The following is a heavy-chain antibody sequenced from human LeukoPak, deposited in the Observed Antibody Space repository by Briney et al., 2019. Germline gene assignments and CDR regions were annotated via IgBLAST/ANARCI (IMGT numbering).Heavy chain of an antibody. V-gene: IGHV3-21*01. CDR1: GFTFSSYS. CDR3: ARGDRAARPTSQPSVN. J-gene: IGHJ4*02. CDR2: ISSSSSYI. Sequence: GGSLRLSCAASGFTFSSYSMNWVRQAPGKGLEWVSSISSSSSYIYYADSVKGRFTISRDNAKNSLYLQMNSLRAEDTAVYYCARGDRAARPTSQPSVNWGQGTLVTVSS. D-gene: IGHD6-6*01.